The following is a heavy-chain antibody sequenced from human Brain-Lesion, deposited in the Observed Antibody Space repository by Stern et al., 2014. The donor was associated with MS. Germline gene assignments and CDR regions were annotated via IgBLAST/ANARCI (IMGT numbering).Heavy chain of an antibody. Sequence: QVQLVQSGAEVKKPGASVKVSCKVSGYTLTELSMHWVRQAPRKGIEWMGGFDPEDGETIYAQNFQGRVTMPEDPSTDTAYMELSSLRSEDTAVYYCATLSPGAGGNYYRHFDYWGQGTLVTVSS. CDR1: GYTLTELS. CDR2: FDPEDGET. J-gene: IGHJ4*02. CDR3: ATLSPGAGGNYYRHFDY. V-gene: IGHV1-24*01. D-gene: IGHD1-26*01.